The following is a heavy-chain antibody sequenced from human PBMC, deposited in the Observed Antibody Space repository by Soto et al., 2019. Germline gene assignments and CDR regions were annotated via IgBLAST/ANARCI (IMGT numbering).Heavy chain of an antibody. J-gene: IGHJ5*02. CDR1: GYTFTSYG. D-gene: IGHD6-6*01. V-gene: IGHV1-18*01. CDR3: ARDLSIAARPGVDP. Sequence: ASVKVSCKASGYTFTSYGISWVRQAPGQGLEWMGWISAYNGNTNYAQKLQGRVTMTTDTSTSTAYMELRSLRSDDTAVYYCARDLSIAARPGVDPWGQGTLVTVSS. CDR2: ISAYNGNT.